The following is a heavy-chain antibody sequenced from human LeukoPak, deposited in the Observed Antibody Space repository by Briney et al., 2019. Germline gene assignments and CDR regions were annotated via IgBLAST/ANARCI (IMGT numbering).Heavy chain of an antibody. CDR2: ISYDGSNK. Sequence: SCKSAVFTFSSYAMHWVRQAPGKGLERVAVISYDGSNKYDADSVKRRFTISRDNSKSTLYLQMNSLRTEDTAVYYCARDSYFGSGSYLGLGSTPEYWGQGTLVTVSS. J-gene: IGHJ4*02. CDR3: ARDSYFGSGSYLGLGSTPEY. D-gene: IGHD3-10*01. V-gene: IGHV3-30*16. CDR1: VFTFSSYA.